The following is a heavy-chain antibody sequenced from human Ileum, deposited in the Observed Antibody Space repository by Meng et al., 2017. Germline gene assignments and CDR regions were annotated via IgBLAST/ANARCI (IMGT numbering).Heavy chain of an antibody. J-gene: IGHJ4*02. CDR1: GFTFSGTW. CDR3: VKDWGGAGALDY. D-gene: IGHD3-16*01. V-gene: IGHV3-74*01. CDR2: INNDGSYT. Sequence: GGSGGGRVKPGGYLCLSCAAFGFTFSGTWMHWVRQAPGKGLVWVARINNDGSYTDYVDSVKGRFTISRDNTKNTLYLQMTDLRAEDTAVYYCVKDWGGAGALDYWGQGSLVTVSS.